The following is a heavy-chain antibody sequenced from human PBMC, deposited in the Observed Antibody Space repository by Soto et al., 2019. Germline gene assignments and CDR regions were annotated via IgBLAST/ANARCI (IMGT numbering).Heavy chain of an antibody. V-gene: IGHV1-3*01. CDR2: INAGNGNT. Sequence: SVKVSCKASGYTFTSYAMHWVRQAPGQRLEWMGWINAGNGNTKYSQKFQGRVTITRDTSASTAYMELGSLRSGDTAVYYCARVFQQWLVGVLGYWGQGTLVTVSS. CDR3: ARVFQQWLVGVLGY. CDR1: GYTFTSYA. D-gene: IGHD6-19*01. J-gene: IGHJ4*02.